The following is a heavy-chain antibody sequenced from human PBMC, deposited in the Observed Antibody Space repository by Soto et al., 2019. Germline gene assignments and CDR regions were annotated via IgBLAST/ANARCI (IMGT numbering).Heavy chain of an antibody. CDR2: IYPGDSDT. J-gene: IGHJ6*03. V-gene: IGHV5-51*01. D-gene: IGHD5-12*01. CDR3: ARVSTGSGYGPYYYYYYMDV. Sequence: GESLKISCKGSGYSFTSYWIGWVRQMPGKGLEWMGIIYPGDSDTRYSPSFQGQVTISADKSISTAYLQWSSLKASDTAMYYCARVSTGSGYGPYYYYYYMDVWGKGTTVTVSS. CDR1: GYSFTSYW.